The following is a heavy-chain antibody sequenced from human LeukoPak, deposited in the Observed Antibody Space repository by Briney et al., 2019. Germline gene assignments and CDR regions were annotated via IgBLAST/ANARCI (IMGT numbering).Heavy chain of an antibody. CDR2: ISGSGGST. D-gene: IGHD3/OR15-3a*01. J-gene: IGHJ4*02. Sequence: GGSLRLSCAASGFTFSSYGMSWVRQAPGKGLECVSTISGSGGSTNHADSVKGRFTISRDNSKNTLYLQMNSLRAEDTAVYYCAKVWTAYSDDYFDYWGQGTLVTVSS. V-gene: IGHV3-23*01. CDR1: GFTFSSYG. CDR3: AKVWTAYSDDYFDY.